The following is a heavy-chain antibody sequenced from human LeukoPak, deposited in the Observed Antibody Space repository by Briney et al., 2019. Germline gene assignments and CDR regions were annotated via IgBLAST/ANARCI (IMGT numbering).Heavy chain of an antibody. CDR2: IDWDDGK. CDR1: GFSLSTSGMR. V-gene: IGHV2-70*04. J-gene: IGHJ4*02. Sequence: ESGPALVKPTQTLTLTCTFSGFSLSTSGMRVSWIRQPPGKALEWLARIDWDDGKFYSTSLKTRLTISKDTSKNQVALTMTNMDPVDTATYYCARIPPLGGFDYWGQGTLVTVSS. D-gene: IGHD2-15*01. CDR3: ARIPPLGGFDY.